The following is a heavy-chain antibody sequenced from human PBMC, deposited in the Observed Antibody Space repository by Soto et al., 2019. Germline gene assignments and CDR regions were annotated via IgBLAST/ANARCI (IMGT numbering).Heavy chain of an antibody. D-gene: IGHD6-19*01. V-gene: IGHV3-48*03. J-gene: IGHJ3*02. Sequence: GGSLRLSCAASGFTFSSYEMNWVRQAPGKGLEWVSYISSSGSTIYYADSVKGRFTISRDNAKNSLYLQMNSLRAEDTAVYYCARVRDSSGWYGAFDIWGQGTMVTVSS. CDR3: ARVRDSSGWYGAFDI. CDR2: ISSSGSTI. CDR1: GFTFSSYE.